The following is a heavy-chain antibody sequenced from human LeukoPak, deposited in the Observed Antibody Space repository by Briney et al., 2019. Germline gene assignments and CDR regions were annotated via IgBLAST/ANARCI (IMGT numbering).Heavy chain of an antibody. D-gene: IGHD4-17*01. V-gene: IGHV3-64*01. CDR2: ISSNEGST. J-gene: IGHJ6*02. Sequence: PGGSLRLSCAASGFTFSSYAMHWVRQAPGKGLEYVSAISSNEGSTYYANSVKGRFTISRDNSKNTLYLQMGSLRAEDMAVYYCARITPPTGYYGMDVWGQGTTVTVSS. CDR1: GFTFSSYA. CDR3: ARITPPTGYYGMDV.